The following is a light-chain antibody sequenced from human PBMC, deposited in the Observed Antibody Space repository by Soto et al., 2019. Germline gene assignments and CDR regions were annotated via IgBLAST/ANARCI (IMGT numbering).Light chain of an antibody. CDR3: QQRKSYPIA. CDR2: AAS. J-gene: IGKJ5*01. CDR1: QDINTY. Sequence: DIQLTQSPSFLSASVGDRVAITCRASQDINTYLAWYQQKPGKAPKLLIFAASTLQNGVPSRFSGSGSGTEFTVTITSLQPEDFATYYCQQRKSYPIAFGQGTRLEIK. V-gene: IGKV1-9*01.